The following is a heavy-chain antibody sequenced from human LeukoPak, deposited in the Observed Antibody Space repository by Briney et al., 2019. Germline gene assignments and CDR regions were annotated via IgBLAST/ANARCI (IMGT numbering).Heavy chain of an antibody. CDR3: ARDSSSWYWAMDY. CDR2: ISYDGSNK. J-gene: IGHJ4*02. V-gene: IGHV3-30-3*01. CDR1: GFTFSSYA. D-gene: IGHD6-13*01. Sequence: GRSLRLSCAASGFTFSSYAMHWVRQAPGKGLEWVAVISYDGSNKYYADSVKGRFTISRDNSKNTLYLQMNSLRAEDTAVYYCARDSSSWYWAMDYWGQGTLVTVSS.